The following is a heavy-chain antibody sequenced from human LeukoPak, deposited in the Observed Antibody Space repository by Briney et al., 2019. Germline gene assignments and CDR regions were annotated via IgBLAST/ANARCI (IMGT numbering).Heavy chain of an antibody. V-gene: IGHV3-23*01. CDR1: GFTFTDYA. D-gene: IGHD3-22*01. CDR2: ISPTGTNT. J-gene: IGHJ4*02. CDR3: ATHQLHSSAWYFDY. Sequence: GGSLRLSCAASGFTFTDYAMTWVRQAPGKGLEWILSISPTGTNTYFADSVKGHFTISRDASKSTVYLQMISLRAEDTAVYYCATHQLHSSAWYFDYWGQGTLVTVSS.